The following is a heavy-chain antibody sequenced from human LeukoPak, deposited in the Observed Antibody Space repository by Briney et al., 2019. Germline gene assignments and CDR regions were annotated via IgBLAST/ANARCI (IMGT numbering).Heavy chain of an antibody. CDR3: ARTFFTETWFDP. CDR2: IYYSGST. V-gene: IGHV4-39*07. J-gene: IGHJ5*02. Sequence: PSETLSLTCTVSGVSISSSSYYWGWIRQPPGKGLEWIGGIYYSGSTYYNPSLKSRVTISVDTSKNQFSLKLSSVTAADTAVYYCARTFFTETWFDPWGQGTLVTVSS. D-gene: IGHD2/OR15-2a*01. CDR1: GVSISSSSYY.